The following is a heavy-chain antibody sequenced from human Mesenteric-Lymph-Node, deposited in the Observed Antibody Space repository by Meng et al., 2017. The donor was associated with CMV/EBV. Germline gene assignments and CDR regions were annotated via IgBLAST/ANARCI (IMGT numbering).Heavy chain of an antibody. V-gene: IGHV3-74*01. Sequence: ETLSLTCAASGFTFSSYWMHWVRQAPGKGLVWVSRINSDGSSTSYADSVKGRFTISRDNAKNTLYLQMNSLRAEDTAVYYCARDQCSSTSCYKYFQHWGQGTLVTVSS. CDR1: GFTFSSYW. CDR3: ARDQCSSTSCYKYFQH. J-gene: IGHJ1*01. D-gene: IGHD2-2*02. CDR2: INSDGSST.